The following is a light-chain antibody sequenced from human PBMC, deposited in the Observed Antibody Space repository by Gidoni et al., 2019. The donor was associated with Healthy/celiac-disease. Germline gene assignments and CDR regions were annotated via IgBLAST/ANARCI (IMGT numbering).Light chain of an antibody. J-gene: IGKJ2*01. CDR2: LGS. CDR1: QSLLHSNGYNY. CDR3: MQALQTSYT. V-gene: IGKV2-28*01. Sequence: DTVMTQSPLSLPVTPGEPASISCRSSQSLLHSNGYNYLDWYLQKPGQSPQLLIYLGSNRASGVPDRFSGSGSGTDFTLKISRVEAEDVGVYYCMQALQTSYTFXQXTKLEIK.